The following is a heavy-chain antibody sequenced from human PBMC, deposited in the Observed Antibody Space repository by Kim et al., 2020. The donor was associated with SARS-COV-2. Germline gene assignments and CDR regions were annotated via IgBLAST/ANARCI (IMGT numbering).Heavy chain of an antibody. CDR2: IWYDGSNK. Sequence: GGSLRLSCAASGFTFSSYGMHWVRQAPGKGLEWVAVIWYDGSNKYYADSVKGRFTISRDNSKNTLYLQMNSLRAEDTAVYYCVRDLAPYYYDSSGYQSWGQGTLVTVSS. J-gene: IGHJ5*02. CDR1: GFTFSSYG. D-gene: IGHD3-22*01. V-gene: IGHV3-33*01. CDR3: VRDLAPYYYDSSGYQS.